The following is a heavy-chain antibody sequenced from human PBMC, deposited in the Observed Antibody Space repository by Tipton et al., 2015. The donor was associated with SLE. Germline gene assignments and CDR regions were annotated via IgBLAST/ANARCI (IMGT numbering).Heavy chain of an antibody. CDR3: ARIPRGDAFDI. CDR1: GFTFSSYA. V-gene: IGHV3-30-3*01. D-gene: IGHD3-10*01. CDR2: ISYDGSNK. Sequence: SLRLSCSASGFTFSSYAMHWVRQAPGKGLEWVAVISYDGSNKYYADSVKGRFTISRDNSKNTLYLQMNSLRAEDTAVYYCARIPRGDAFDIWGQGTMVTVSS. J-gene: IGHJ3*02.